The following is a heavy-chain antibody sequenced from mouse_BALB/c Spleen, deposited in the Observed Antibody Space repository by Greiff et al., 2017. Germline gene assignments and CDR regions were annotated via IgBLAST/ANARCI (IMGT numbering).Heavy chain of an antibody. Sequence: VQLQQSGPGLVAPSQSLSITCTVSGFSLTSYGVHWVRQPPGKGLEWLGVIWAGGSTNYNSALMSRLSISKDNSKSQVFLKMNSLQTDDTAMYYCAISSTMITTGYFDVWGAGTTVTVSS. CDR1: GFSLTSYG. V-gene: IGHV2-9*02. D-gene: IGHD2-4*01. CDR3: AISSTMITTGYFDV. CDR2: IWAGGST. J-gene: IGHJ1*01.